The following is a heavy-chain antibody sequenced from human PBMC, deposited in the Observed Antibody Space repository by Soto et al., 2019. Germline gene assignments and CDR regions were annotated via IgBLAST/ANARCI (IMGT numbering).Heavy chain of an antibody. J-gene: IGHJ3*02. CDR2: INPSGGST. CDR3: ARVSQDIVVVVAATTGDAFDI. V-gene: IGHV1-46*03. Sequence: QVQLVQSGAEVKKPGASVKVSCKASGYTFTSYYMHWVRQAPGQGLEWMGIINPSGGSTSYAQKFQGRVNMTRDTSTSTVYMELSSLRSEDTAVYYCARVSQDIVVVVAATTGDAFDIWGQGTMVTVSS. CDR1: GYTFTSYY. D-gene: IGHD2-15*01.